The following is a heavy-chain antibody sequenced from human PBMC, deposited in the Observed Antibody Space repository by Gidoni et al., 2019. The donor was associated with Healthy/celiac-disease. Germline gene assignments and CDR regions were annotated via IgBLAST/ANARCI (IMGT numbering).Heavy chain of an antibody. D-gene: IGHD3-9*01. CDR2: INTNAGNP. J-gene: IGHJ6*02. CDR3: ARAGSLRLRYFDWLSYYYYGMDV. CDR1: GYTFTSYA. Sequence: QVQLVQSGSELKKPGASVKVSCKASGYTFTSYAMNWVRQAPGQGLEWMGWINTNAGNPTYAQGFTGRFVFSLDTSVSTAYLQISSLKAEDTAVYYCARAGSLRLRYFDWLSYYYYGMDVWGQGTTVTVSS. V-gene: IGHV7-4-1*02.